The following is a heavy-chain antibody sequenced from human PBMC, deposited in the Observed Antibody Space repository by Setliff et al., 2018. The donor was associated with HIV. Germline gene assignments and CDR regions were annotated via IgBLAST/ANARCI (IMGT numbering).Heavy chain of an antibody. D-gene: IGHD2-8*01. CDR2: IKQDGSEE. CDR1: GFTFSTYW. CDR3: VRDRGYSTYEY. J-gene: IGHJ4*02. V-gene: IGHV3-7*01. Sequence: GSLRLSCAASGFTFSTYWMIWVRQAPGKGLEWVAKIKQDGSEEYYVDSVKGRFSISRDDARKSLYLQMNSLRVDDTGLYYCVRDRGYSTYEYWGQGTLVTVSS.